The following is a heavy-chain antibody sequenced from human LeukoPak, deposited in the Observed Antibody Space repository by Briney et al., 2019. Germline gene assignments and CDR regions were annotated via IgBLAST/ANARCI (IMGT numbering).Heavy chain of an antibody. J-gene: IGHJ3*02. D-gene: IGHD3-3*01. Sequence: PGRPLRLSCAASASTYDAYGMSWVRHAPGKGLEWLSGLTWNAGTPVYADSVHGRFTISRDTAKNSLYIQMNSLRAEDTALYYCARGGVDAFDIWGQGTMVTVSS. CDR1: ASTYDAYG. V-gene: IGHV3-20*04. CDR2: LTWNAGTP. CDR3: ARGGVDAFDI.